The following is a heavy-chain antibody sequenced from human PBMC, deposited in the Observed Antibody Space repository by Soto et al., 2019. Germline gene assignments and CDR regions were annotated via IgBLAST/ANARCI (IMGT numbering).Heavy chain of an antibody. D-gene: IGHD2-2*01. CDR1: GFTFSNYW. CDR3: ARGGYCSGTNCYADAFDI. V-gene: IGHV3-7*01. J-gene: IGHJ3*02. CDR2: IKDDGSEK. Sequence: EGQFVESGGGLVQPGGSLRLSCPASGFTFSNYWMSWVRQAPGKGLEWVANIKDDGSEKYYVDSVKGRFTISRDNAKNSLYLQMNSLRVEDTAVYYCARGGYCSGTNCYADAFDIWGQGTMVTVS.